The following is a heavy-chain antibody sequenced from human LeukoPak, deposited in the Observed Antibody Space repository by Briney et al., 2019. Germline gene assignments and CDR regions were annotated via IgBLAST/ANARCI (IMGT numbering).Heavy chain of an antibody. Sequence: SETLSLTCTVSGGSISSGGYYWSWIRQHPGKGLEWIGYIYYSGSTYYNPSLKSRVTISVDTSKNQFSLKLSSVTAADTAVYYCARDDVGYGAFDIWGQGTMVTVPS. CDR1: GGSISSGGYY. CDR3: ARDDVGYGAFDI. J-gene: IGHJ3*02. CDR2: IYYSGST. D-gene: IGHD5-12*01. V-gene: IGHV4-31*03.